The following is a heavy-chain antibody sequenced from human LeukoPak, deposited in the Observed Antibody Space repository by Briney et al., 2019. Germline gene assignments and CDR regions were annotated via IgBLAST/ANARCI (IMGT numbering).Heavy chain of an antibody. CDR2: IRYDGSNK. J-gene: IGHJ4*02. CDR1: AFTFSTYG. D-gene: IGHD5-18*01. CDR3: ARDLSGVTGYTYGRGIDY. Sequence: GGSLRLSCAASAFTFSTYGMHWVRQAPGKGLEWVAFIRYDGSNKYYADSVLGRFTISRDNSKNTLYLQMNSLRAEDTAVYYCARDLSGVTGYTYGRGIDYWGQGTLVTVSS. V-gene: IGHV3-30*02.